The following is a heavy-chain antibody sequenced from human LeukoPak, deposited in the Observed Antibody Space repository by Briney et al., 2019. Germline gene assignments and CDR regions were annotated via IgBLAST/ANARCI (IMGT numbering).Heavy chain of an antibody. CDR3: AKSPAYTGSHYGLDV. CDR1: GFTFSTYA. CDR2: ISGSGGST. D-gene: IGHD1-26*01. J-gene: IGHJ6*02. V-gene: IGHV3-23*01. Sequence: PGGSLRLSCAASGFTFSTYAMSWVRQAPGKGLEWVSTISGSGGSTFYADSVKGRFTVSRDNSKNTLSLQMNSLRAEDTAVYYCAKSPAYTGSHYGLDVWGQGTTVTVSS.